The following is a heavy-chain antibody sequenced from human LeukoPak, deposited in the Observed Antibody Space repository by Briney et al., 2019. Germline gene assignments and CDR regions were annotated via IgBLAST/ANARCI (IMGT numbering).Heavy chain of an antibody. V-gene: IGHV1-2*02. CDR3: ARGQNYCSSTSCYTLVNWFDP. Sequence: ASVKVSCKASGYTFTGYYMHWVRQALGQGLEWMGWINPNSGGTNYAQKFQGRVTMTRDTSISTAYMELSRLRSDDTAVYYCARGQNYCSSTSCYTLVNWFDPWGQGTLVTVSS. D-gene: IGHD2-2*02. CDR2: INPNSGGT. CDR1: GYTFTGYY. J-gene: IGHJ5*02.